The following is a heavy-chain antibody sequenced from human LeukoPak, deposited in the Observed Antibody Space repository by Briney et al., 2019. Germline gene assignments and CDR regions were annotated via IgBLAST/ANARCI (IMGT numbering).Heavy chain of an antibody. CDR2: ISSSSSYI. V-gene: IGHV3-21*01. Sequence: GGPLRLSCAASGFTFSSYSMNWVRQAPGKGLEWVSSISSSSSYIYYADSVKGRFTISRDNAKNSLYLQMNSLRAEDTAVYYCARDLLIGDWYFDLWGRGTLVTVSS. CDR3: ARDLLIGDWYFDL. CDR1: GFTFSSYS. J-gene: IGHJ2*01. D-gene: IGHD2-21*01.